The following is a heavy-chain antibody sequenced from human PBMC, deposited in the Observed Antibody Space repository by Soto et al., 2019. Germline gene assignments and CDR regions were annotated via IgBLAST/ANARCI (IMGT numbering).Heavy chain of an antibody. D-gene: IGHD2-2*02. CDR2: ISSSSSYI. Sequence: EVQLVESGGGLVKPGGSLRLSCAASGFTFSSYSMNWVRQAPGKGLEWVSSISSSSSYIYYADSVKGRFTISRDNAKNSLYLQMNSLRAEDTAVYYCARDRAVVVPAAIRYYCYGMDVWGQGTTVTVSS. CDR3: ARDRAVVVPAAIRYYCYGMDV. J-gene: IGHJ6*02. V-gene: IGHV3-21*01. CDR1: GFTFSSYS.